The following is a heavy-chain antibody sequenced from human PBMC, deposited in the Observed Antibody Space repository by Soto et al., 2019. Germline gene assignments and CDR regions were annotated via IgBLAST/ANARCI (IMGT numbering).Heavy chain of an antibody. CDR3: AKDAIAKDGIWLMDS. J-gene: IGHJ5*02. D-gene: IGHD3-16*01. Sequence: PGGSLRLSCAASGFMFSDYAITWARQAPGKELEWVSGLLRPGMSTYYADSVKGRFTISGDTSANTVYLQMDSLRAEDTAVYYCAKDAIAKDGIWLMDSSGQGTVVPVCS. CDR2: LLRPGMST. CDR1: GFMFSDYA. V-gene: IGHV3-23*01.